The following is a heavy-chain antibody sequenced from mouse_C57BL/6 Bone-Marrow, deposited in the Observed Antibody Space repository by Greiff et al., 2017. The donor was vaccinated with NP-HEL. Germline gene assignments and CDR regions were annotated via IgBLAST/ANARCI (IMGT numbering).Heavy chain of an antibody. D-gene: IGHD1-1*01. CDR2: IYIGNGYT. CDR1: GYTFSSYG. V-gene: IGHV1-58*01. J-gene: IGHJ4*01. CDR3: ARPNYYGSSYYAMDY. Sequence: EVPLQPSGAELVRPGSSVTLSCKPSGYTFSSYGLNWVKPRPGQGLEWIGYIYIGNGYTEYNEKFKGKATLTSDTSSSTAYMQLSSLTSEDSAIYFCARPNYYGSSYYAMDYWGQGTSVTVSS.